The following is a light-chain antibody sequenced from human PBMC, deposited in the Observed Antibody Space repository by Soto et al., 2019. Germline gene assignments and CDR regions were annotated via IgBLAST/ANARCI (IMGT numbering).Light chain of an antibody. CDR3: VSYTTSSTVV. J-gene: IGLJ3*02. V-gene: IGLV2-14*03. CDR2: NVS. Sequence: QSALTQPASVSGSPGQSITISCTGTSSDVGAYDYVSWYQHHPGKAPKLILYNVSHRPAGVSSRFSGSNSGSTASLTISGLQPDDEADYYCVSYTTSSTVVFGGGTQLTVL. CDR1: SSDVGAYDY.